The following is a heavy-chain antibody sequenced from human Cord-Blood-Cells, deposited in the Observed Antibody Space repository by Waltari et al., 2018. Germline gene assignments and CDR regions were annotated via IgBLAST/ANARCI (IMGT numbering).Heavy chain of an antibody. Sequence: QLQLQESGPGLVKPSETLSLPCTVSGGSISSSSYYWGWIRQPPGKGLEWIGSIYYSGSTYSNPSLKSRVTISVDTSKNQFSLKLSSVTAADTAVYYCARQVATILFDYWGQGTLVTVSS. CDR3: ARQVATILFDY. V-gene: IGHV4-39*01. CDR2: IYYSGST. J-gene: IGHJ4*02. D-gene: IGHD5-12*01. CDR1: GGSISSSSYY.